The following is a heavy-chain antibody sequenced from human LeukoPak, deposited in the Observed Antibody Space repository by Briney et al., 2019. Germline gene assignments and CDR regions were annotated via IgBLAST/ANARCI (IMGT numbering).Heavy chain of an antibody. J-gene: IGHJ6*02. CDR1: GGSISSCY. D-gene: IGHD1/OR15-1a*01. CDR2: IYYSGGT. V-gene: IGHV4-59*08. CDR3: ARQKWEQQGRDYYFNGLDV. Sequence: SETLSLTCTVSGGSISSCYWSWIRQPPGKGLEWIGYIYYSGGTNYNPSLKSRVTISVDTSKNQFSLKLTSVTAADTAVYYCARQKWEQQGRDYYFNGLDVWGPGTTVIVSS.